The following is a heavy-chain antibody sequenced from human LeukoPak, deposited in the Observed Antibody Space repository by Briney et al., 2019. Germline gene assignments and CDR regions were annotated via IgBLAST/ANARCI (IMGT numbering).Heavy chain of an antibody. CDR2: IYYSGST. D-gene: IGHD2-15*01. V-gene: IGHV4-39*07. CDR1: GGSISSSSYY. CDR3: ARGRGPCSGGSCYAVWYFDL. Sequence: SETLSLTCTVSGGSISSSSYYWGWIRQPPGKGLEWIGSIYYSGSTYYNSSLKSRVTISVDTSKNQFSLKLSSVTAADTAVYYCARGRGPCSGGSCYAVWYFDLWGRGTLVTVSS. J-gene: IGHJ2*01.